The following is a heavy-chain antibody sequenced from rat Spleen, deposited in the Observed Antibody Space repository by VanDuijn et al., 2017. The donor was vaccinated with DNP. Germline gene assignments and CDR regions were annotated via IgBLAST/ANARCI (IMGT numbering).Heavy chain of an antibody. V-gene: IGHV2S12*01. CDR3: TREPWFDY. CDR1: GFSLTSYG. D-gene: IGHD1-12*03. Sequence: QVQLKESGPGLVQPSQTLSLTCTVSGFSLTSYGVSWVRQPPGKGLEWIAAISSGGSTYYNSALKSRLSISRDTSKSQVFLKMNSLQTEDTAIYFCTREPWFDYWGQGVMVTVSS. J-gene: IGHJ2*01. CDR2: ISSGGST.